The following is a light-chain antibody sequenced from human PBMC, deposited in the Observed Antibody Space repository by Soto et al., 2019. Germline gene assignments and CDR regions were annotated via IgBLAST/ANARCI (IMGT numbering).Light chain of an antibody. J-gene: IGKJ1*01. CDR2: GAS. CDR1: QSVSSN. CDR3: EKYNNWPRA. V-gene: IGKV3-15*01. Sequence: EIVMTQSPATLSVSPGERATLSCRASQSVSSNLAWYQQKPGQAPRLLIYGASTRATGIQARFSGSGSGTEFTLTISRLQSEDFAVFFCEKYNNWPRAFGQGTKVDIK.